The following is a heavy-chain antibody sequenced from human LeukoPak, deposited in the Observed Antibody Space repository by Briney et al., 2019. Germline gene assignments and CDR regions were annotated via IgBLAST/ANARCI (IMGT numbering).Heavy chain of an antibody. J-gene: IGHJ4*02. V-gene: IGHV3-74*01. CDR3: ARDPLLVASFDY. CDR1: GFTFSSYW. D-gene: IGHD6-6*01. Sequence: GGSLRLSCAASGFTFSSYWMHWVRQAPGNGLVWVSRINSDGSSISYADSVKGRFTISRDKAKNTLYLQMNSLRAEDTAVYYCARDPLLVASFDYWGQGTLVTVSS. CDR2: INSDGSSI.